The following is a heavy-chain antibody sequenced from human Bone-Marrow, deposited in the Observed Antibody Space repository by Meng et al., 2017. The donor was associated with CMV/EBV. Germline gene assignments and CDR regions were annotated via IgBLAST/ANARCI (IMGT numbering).Heavy chain of an antibody. V-gene: IGHV1-2*02. CDR3: ARDSRGLSFLAARHNYYGMDV. Sequence: ASVKVSCKASGYTFTGYYMHWVRQAPGQGLEWMGWINPNSGGTNYAQKFQGRVTMTRDTSISTAYMELSRLRSEDTAVYYCARDSRGLSFLAARHNYYGMDVWGQGTTVTVSS. CDR2: INPNSGGT. CDR1: GYTFTGYY. D-gene: IGHD6-6*01. J-gene: IGHJ6*02.